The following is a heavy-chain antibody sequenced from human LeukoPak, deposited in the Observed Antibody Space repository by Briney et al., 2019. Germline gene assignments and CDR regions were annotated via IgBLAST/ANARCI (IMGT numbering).Heavy chain of an antibody. CDR1: GFTFSGYG. D-gene: IGHD3-3*01. J-gene: IGHJ6*02. Sequence: GGSLRLSCAASGFTFSGYGMHWVRQAPGKGLEWVAIIWYDGNKKYYADSVKGRFTISRDNSKNTLYLQMNSLRAEDTAVYYCARDRVGGHYYYYYGMDVWGQGNTVTVSS. CDR3: ARDRVGGHYYYYYGMDV. V-gene: IGHV3-33*01. CDR2: IWYDGNKK.